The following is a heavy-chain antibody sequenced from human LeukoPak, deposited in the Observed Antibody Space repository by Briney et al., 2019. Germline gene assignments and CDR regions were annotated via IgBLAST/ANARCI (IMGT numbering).Heavy chain of an antibody. V-gene: IGHV3-21*01. D-gene: IGHD6-6*01. CDR2: ISSSSSYI. CDR1: GFTFSSYS. CDR3: AKVAFRSSSYISGIEY. J-gene: IGHJ4*02. Sequence: KPGGSLRLSCAASGFTFSSYSMNWVRQAPGKGLEWVSSISSSSSYIYYADSVKGRFTISRDNAKNSLYLQMNSLRAEDTAVYYCAKVAFRSSSYISGIEYWGQGTLVTVSS.